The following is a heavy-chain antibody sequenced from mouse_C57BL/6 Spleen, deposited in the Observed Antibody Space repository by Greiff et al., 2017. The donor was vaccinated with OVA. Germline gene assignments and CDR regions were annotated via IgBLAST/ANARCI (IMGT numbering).Heavy chain of an antibody. V-gene: IGHV1-9*01. CDR2: ILPGSGST. Sequence: QVQLQQSGAELMKPGASVKLSCKATGYTFTGYWIEWVKQRPGHGLEWIGEILPGSGSTNYNGKFKGKATFTADTSSNTAYMQLSSLTTKDSAIYYCAREDGNYGGFAYWGQGTLVTVSA. CDR1: GYTFTGYW. CDR3: AREDGNYGGFAY. J-gene: IGHJ3*01. D-gene: IGHD2-1*01.